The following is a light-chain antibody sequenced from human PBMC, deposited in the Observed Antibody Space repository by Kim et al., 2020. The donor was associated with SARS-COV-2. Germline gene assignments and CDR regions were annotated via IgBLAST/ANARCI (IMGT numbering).Light chain of an antibody. Sequence: GQSITISCTGTSSYVGAYNYVSWYQQHPGKAPKLIIFDVSDRPSGVSNRFSGSKSGKTASLTISGLQAEDEADYFCSSYTTSYSYVFGSGTKVTVL. CDR3: SSYTTSYSYV. CDR1: SSYVGAYNY. CDR2: DVS. J-gene: IGLJ1*01. V-gene: IGLV2-14*03.